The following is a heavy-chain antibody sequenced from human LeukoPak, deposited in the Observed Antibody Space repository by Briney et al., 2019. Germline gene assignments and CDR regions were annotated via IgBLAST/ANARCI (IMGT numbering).Heavy chain of an antibody. J-gene: IGHJ6*03. CDR2: IIPIFGTA. CDR1: GGTFSSYA. Sequence: ASVKVSCKASGGTFSSYAISWVRQAPGQGLEWMGRIIPIFGTANYAQKFQARVTITTDESTSTAYMELSSLRSEDTAVYDCARVGFGSMIVVVSYYYYMDVWGKGTTVTVSS. D-gene: IGHD3-22*01. CDR3: ARVGFGSMIVVVSYYYYMDV. V-gene: IGHV1-69*05.